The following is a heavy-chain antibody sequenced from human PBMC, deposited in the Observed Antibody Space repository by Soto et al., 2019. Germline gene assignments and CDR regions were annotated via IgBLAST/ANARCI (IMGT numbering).Heavy chain of an antibody. CDR2: TSTNNDDR. Sequence: GASVKVSCKASGYRFSTYGINWVRQAPGQGLEWLGWTSTNNDDRNYAQKFRDRVTFTTDTSTSTAYMELRSLISDDTAVYFCARERYVASRHSHFDSWGQGTQVTVSS. V-gene: IGHV1-18*04. CDR3: ARERYVASRHSHFDS. J-gene: IGHJ4*02. CDR1: GYRFSTYG. D-gene: IGHD6-6*01.